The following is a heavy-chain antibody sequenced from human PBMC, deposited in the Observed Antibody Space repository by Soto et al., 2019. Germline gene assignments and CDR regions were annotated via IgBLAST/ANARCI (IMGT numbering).Heavy chain of an antibody. CDR2: INHSGST. V-gene: IGHV4-34*01. J-gene: IGHJ5*02. CDR1: GGSFSGYY. CDR3: ARGLPPSLYYYDSSGPRKNWFGP. Sequence: SETLSLTCAVYGGSFSGYYWSWIRQPPGKGLEWIGEINHSGSTNYNPSLKSRVTISVDTSKNQFSLKLSSVTAADTAVYYRARGLPPSLYYYDSSGPRKNWFGPWGQGTLVTVSS. D-gene: IGHD3-22*01.